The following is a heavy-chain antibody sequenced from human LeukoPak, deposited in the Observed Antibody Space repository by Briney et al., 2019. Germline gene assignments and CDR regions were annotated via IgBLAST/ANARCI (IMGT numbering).Heavy chain of an antibody. D-gene: IGHD2-2*01. CDR1: GYTFTGYY. CDR3: ARVFTSCYDY. J-gene: IGHJ4*02. V-gene: IGHV1-8*02. Sequence: ASVKVSCKASGYTFTGYYMHWVRQAPGQGLEWMGWMNPNSGNTGYAQKFQGRVTMTRNTSISTAYMELSSLRSEDTAVYYCARVFTSCYDYWGQGTLVTVSS. CDR2: MNPNSGNT.